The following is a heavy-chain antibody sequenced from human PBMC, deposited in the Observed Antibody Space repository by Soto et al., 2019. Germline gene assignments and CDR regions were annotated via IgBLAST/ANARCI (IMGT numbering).Heavy chain of an antibody. J-gene: IGHJ5*02. CDR2: IYYSGST. Sequence: LSLTCTVSGGSISSSSYYWGWIRQPPGKGLEWIGSIYYSGSTYYNPSLKSRVTISADTSKNQFSLKLSSVTAADTAVYYCARHGRGYYDSSGSAPDNWFDPWGQGTLVTVSS. CDR3: ARHGRGYYDSSGSAPDNWFDP. CDR1: GGSISSSSYY. D-gene: IGHD3-22*01. V-gene: IGHV4-39*01.